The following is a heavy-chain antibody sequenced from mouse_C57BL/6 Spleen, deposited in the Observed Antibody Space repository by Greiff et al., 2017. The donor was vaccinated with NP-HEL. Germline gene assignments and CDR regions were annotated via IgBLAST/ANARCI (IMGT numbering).Heavy chain of an antibody. CDR3: ARQSISFAY. CDR1: GYTFTSYW. J-gene: IGHJ3*01. V-gene: IGHV1-64*01. CDR2: IHPNSGST. Sequence: VQLQQPGAELVKPGASVKLSCKASGYTFTSYWMHWVKQRPGQGLEWIGMIHPNSGSTNYNENFKSKATLTVDQSSSTAYMQLSSLTSEDSAVYYCARQSISFAYWGQGTLVTVSS.